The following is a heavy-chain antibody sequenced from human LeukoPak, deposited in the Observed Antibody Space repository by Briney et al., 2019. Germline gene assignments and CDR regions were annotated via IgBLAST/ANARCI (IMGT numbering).Heavy chain of an antibody. CDR1: GFTFSSYA. D-gene: IGHD3-10*02. Sequence: GGSLRLSCAASGFTFSSYAMSWVRKAPGKGLEWVSAISGSGGSTYYADSVKGRFTVSRDNAKNSLYLQMNSLRAEDTAVYYCAELGITMIGGVWGKGTTVTISS. J-gene: IGHJ6*04. CDR3: AELGITMIGGV. V-gene: IGHV3-23*01. CDR2: ISGSGGST.